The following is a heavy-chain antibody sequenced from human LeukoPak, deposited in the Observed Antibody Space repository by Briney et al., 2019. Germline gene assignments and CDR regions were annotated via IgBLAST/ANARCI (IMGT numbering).Heavy chain of an antibody. J-gene: IGHJ4*02. Sequence: GGSLRLSCAASGFTFNSYWMTWVRQAPGKGLEWVANIKQDGSEKFYVDSVKGRFTISRDNAKNPLYLLMNSLRAEDTAVYYCARDRGNGYRDYWGQGTLVTVSS. D-gene: IGHD5-24*01. CDR1: GFTFNSYW. CDR3: ARDRGNGYRDY. CDR2: IKQDGSEK. V-gene: IGHV3-7*01.